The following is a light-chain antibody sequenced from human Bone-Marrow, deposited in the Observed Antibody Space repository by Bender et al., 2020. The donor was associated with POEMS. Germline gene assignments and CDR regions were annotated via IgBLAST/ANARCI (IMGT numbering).Light chain of an antibody. CDR2: GYN. Sequence: QPVLTQPPSASGTPGQRVTISCSGSSSNIGGNTVNWYQHLPGTAPKLLIYGYNNRPSGVPDRFSGSKSGTSASLAITGLQAEDEGDYYCQSYDNSLGGWVFGGGTKLTVL. CDR1: SSNIGGNT. CDR3: QSYDNSLGGWV. V-gene: IGLV1-40*01. J-gene: IGLJ3*02.